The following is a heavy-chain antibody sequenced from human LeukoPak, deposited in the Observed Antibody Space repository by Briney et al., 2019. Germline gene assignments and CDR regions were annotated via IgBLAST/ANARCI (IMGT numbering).Heavy chain of an antibody. Sequence: SETLSLTCTVSGGSISGYYWSWIRQPPGKGLEWIGEINHSGSTNYNPSLKSRVTISVDTSKNQFSLKLSSVTAADTAVYYCARILNHRDPEDYWGPGTPVNGS. CDR3: ARILNHRDPEDY. CDR1: GGSISGYY. CDR2: INHSGST. D-gene: IGHD1-14*01. V-gene: IGHV4-34*01. J-gene: IGHJ4*01.